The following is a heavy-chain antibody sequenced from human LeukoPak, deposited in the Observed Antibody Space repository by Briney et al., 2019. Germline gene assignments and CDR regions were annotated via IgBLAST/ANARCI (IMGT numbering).Heavy chain of an antibody. D-gene: IGHD1-1*01. J-gene: IGHJ5*02. CDR1: GGSISSYY. V-gene: IGHV4-59*12. CDR2: IYYSGST. CDR3: ARPVPSRLGWFDP. Sequence: PSETLSLTCTVSGGSISSYYWSWIRQPPGKGLEWIGYIYYSGSTNYNPSLKSRVTISVDTSKNQFSLKLGSVTAADTAVYYCARPVPSRLGWFDPWGQGTLVTVSS.